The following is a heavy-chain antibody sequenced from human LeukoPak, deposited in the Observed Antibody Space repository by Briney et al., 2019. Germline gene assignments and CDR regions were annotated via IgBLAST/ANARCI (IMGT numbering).Heavy chain of an antibody. CDR1: GFTFSSYS. V-gene: IGHV3-21*04. J-gene: IGHJ4*02. CDR2: ISSSSSYI. Sequence: PGGSLRLSCAASGFTFSSYSMNWVRQAPGKGLEWVSSISSSSSYIYYADSVKGRFAISRDNSKNTLYLQMNSLRAEDTAVYYCAKDRWARWGQGTLVTVSS. CDR3: AKDRWAR. D-gene: IGHD5-12*01.